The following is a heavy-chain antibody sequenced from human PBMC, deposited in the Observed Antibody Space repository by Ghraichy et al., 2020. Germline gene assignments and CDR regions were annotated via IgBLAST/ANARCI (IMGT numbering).Heavy chain of an antibody. CDR2: ISSSSSYT. CDR3: ARVCPCSGGSNDLDY. Sequence: GGSLRLSCAASGFTFSDYYMSWIRQAPGKGLEWVSYISSSSSYTNYADSVKGRFTISRDNAKTSLYLQMNSLRVEDTAVYYCARVCPCSGGSNDLDYWGQGTLVTVSS. V-gene: IGHV3-11*06. J-gene: IGHJ4*02. D-gene: IGHD2-15*01. CDR1: GFTFSDYY.